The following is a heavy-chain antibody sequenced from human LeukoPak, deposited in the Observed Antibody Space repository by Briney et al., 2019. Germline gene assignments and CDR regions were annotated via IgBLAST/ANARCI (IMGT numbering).Heavy chain of an antibody. Sequence: SETLSLTCAVYVESFSDHYWTWIRQPPGKGLEWIGEIHHSGSTTYRLSLKSRVTISVDRSKNQFSLKLTSVTAADTAVYYSARSPATSWSNFDYWGQGSLVTVSS. CDR3: ARSPATSWSNFDY. J-gene: IGHJ4*02. V-gene: IGHV4-34*01. CDR2: IHHSGST. CDR1: VESFSDHY. D-gene: IGHD2-2*01.